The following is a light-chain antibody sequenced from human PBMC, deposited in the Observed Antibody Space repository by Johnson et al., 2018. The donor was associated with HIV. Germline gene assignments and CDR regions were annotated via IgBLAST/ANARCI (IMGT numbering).Light chain of an antibody. V-gene: IGLV1-51*01. Sequence: HSVLTQPPSVSAAPGQKVTISCSGSSSNIGNNYVSWYQQLPGTAPKLLIYDNNKRPSGIPDRFSGSKSGTSATLGITGLQSGDEADYYCGTWDASLSVNVFGPGTKVTGL. CDR1: SSNIGNNY. CDR3: GTWDASLSVNV. CDR2: DNN. J-gene: IGLJ1*01.